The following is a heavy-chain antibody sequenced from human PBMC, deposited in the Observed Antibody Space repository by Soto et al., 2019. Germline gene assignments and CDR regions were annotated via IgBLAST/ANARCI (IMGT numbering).Heavy chain of an antibody. CDR1: GGSISSSSYY. D-gene: IGHD3-22*01. V-gene: IGHV4-39*01. J-gene: IGHJ5*02. CDR3: ARHAGRGYYYDISGYYYGGYSWFDP. CDR2: IYYSGST. Sequence: SETVSLTCTVSGGSISSSSYYWGWIRQPPGKGLEWIGSIYYSGSTYYNPSLKSRVTISVDTSKNQFSLKLSSVTAADTAVYYCARHAGRGYYYDISGYYYGGYSWFDPWGQGTLVTV.